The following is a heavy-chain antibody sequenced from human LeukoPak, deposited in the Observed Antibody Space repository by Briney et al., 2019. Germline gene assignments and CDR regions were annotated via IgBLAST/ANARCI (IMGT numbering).Heavy chain of an antibody. CDR3: ARHVKSASNSTTDIDH. J-gene: IGHJ4*02. Sequence: GESLQISCKGSGYSFTSYWISWVRQMPGKGLEWMGRIDPSDSYTNYSPSFQGHVTISADKSISTAYLQWSSLKASDTAMYYCARHVKSASNSTTDIDHWGQGTLVTGSS. CDR1: GYSFTSYW. D-gene: IGHD1-14*01. V-gene: IGHV5-10-1*01. CDR2: IDPSDSYT.